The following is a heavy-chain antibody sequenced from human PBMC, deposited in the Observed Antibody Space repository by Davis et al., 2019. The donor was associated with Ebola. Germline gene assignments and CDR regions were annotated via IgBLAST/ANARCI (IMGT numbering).Heavy chain of an antibody. CDR3: ASVVTEGGLQH. J-gene: IGHJ1*01. V-gene: IGHV3-11*06. D-gene: IGHD3-22*01. CDR1: GFTFSDYY. Sequence: GESLKISCAASGFTFSDYYMTWIRQAPGKGLEWVSYISSSSSYTNYADSVKGRFTISRDNAKNSLYLQMNSLRAEDTAVYYCASVVTEGGLQHWGQGTLVTVSS. CDR2: ISSSSSYT.